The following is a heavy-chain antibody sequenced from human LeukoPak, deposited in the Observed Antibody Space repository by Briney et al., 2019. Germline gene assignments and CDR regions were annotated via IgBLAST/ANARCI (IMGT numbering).Heavy chain of an antibody. D-gene: IGHD7-27*01. Sequence: VASVKVSCKASGGTFSSYAISWVRQAPGQGLEWMGRIIPILGIANYAQKFQGRVTITADKSTSTACMELSSLRSEDTAVYYCARDSSNFPILDDYWGQGTLVTVSS. CDR2: IIPILGIA. V-gene: IGHV1-69*04. CDR1: GGTFSSYA. J-gene: IGHJ4*02. CDR3: ARDSSNFPILDDY.